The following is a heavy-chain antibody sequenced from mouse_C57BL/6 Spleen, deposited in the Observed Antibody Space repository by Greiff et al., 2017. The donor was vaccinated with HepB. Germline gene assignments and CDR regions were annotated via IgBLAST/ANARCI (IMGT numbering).Heavy chain of an antibody. CDR3: ARKLYYYGSSSYWYFDV. CDR2: IDPSDSET. Sequence: QVQLQQPGAELVRPGSSVKLSCKASGYTFTSYWMHWVKQRPIQGLEWIGNIDPSDSETHYNQKFKDKATLTVDKSSSTAYMQLSSLTSEDSAVYYCARKLYYYGSSSYWYFDVWGTGTTVTVSS. J-gene: IGHJ1*03. CDR1: GYTFTSYW. D-gene: IGHD1-1*01. V-gene: IGHV1-52*01.